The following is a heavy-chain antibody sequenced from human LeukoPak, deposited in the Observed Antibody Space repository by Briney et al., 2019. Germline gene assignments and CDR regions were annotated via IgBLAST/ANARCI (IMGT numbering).Heavy chain of an antibody. CDR2: INHSGST. J-gene: IGHJ6*02. CDR3: ARGLIDDYYDSSGYYYYYYGMDV. CDR1: GGSVSNDNHC. Sequence: SETLSLTCTVSGGSVSNDNHCWSWIRQPPGKGLEWIGEINHSGSTNYNPSLKSRVTISVDTSKNQFSLKLSSVTAADTAVYYCARGLIDDYYDSSGYYYYYYGMDVWGQGTTVTVSS. D-gene: IGHD3-22*01. V-gene: IGHV4-34*01.